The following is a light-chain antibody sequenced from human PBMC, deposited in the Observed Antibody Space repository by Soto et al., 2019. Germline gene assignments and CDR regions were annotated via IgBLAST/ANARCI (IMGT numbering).Light chain of an antibody. V-gene: IGKV3-15*01. J-gene: IGKJ5*01. CDR2: GAS. Sequence: EIVMTQSPATLSVSPGERATLSCRASQSVSSNLAWYQQKPGQAPRLLIYGASTRATGIPARFSGSGSGTEFTLTISRLQSEYFAFYYCQQYNNWPPITFGQGTRLEIK. CDR3: QQYNNWPPIT. CDR1: QSVSSN.